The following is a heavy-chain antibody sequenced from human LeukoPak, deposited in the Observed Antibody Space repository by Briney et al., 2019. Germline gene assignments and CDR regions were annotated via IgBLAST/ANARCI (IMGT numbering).Heavy chain of an antibody. CDR3: ARVRGYSRGAFDI. Sequence: SETLSLICTVSDTSINTYYWSWIRQPAGKGLEWIGHMYATGTTNYNPSLKSRVSMSIDTSKNQISLNLRSMTAADTAVYYCARVRGYSRGAFDIWGQGTMVTVSS. J-gene: IGHJ3*02. CDR2: MYATGTT. D-gene: IGHD3-22*01. V-gene: IGHV4-4*07. CDR1: DTSINTYY.